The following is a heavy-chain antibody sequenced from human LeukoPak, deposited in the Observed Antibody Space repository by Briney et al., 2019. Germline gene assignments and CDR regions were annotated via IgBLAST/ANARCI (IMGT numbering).Heavy chain of an antibody. J-gene: IGHJ4*02. CDR2: IYYSGST. V-gene: IGHV4-59*08. Sequence: ETLSLTCTVSGGSISSYYWSWIRQPPGKGLEWIGYIYYSGSTNYNPSLKSRVTISVDTSKNQFSLKLSSVTAADTAVYYCARHSVGATPFDYWGQGTLVTVSS. CDR1: GGSISSYY. CDR3: ARHSVGATPFDY. D-gene: IGHD1-26*01.